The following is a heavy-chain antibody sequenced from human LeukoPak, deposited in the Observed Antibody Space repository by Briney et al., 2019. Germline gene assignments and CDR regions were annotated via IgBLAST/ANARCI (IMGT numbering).Heavy chain of an antibody. CDR3: AKGRYSYGYQRVDY. J-gene: IGHJ4*02. CDR2: ISGSGGST. V-gene: IGHV3-23*01. Sequence: PGGSLRLSCAASGVTFSSYAMTWVRQAPGKGPEWVSAISGSGGSTYYADSVKGRFTISRDNSKNTLYLQMNSLRADDTAVYYCAKGRYSYGYQRVDYWGQGTLVTVSS. CDR1: GVTFSSYA. D-gene: IGHD5-18*01.